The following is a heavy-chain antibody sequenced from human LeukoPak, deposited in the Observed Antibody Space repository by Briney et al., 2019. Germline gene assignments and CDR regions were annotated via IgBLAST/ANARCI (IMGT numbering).Heavy chain of an antibody. CDR2: ISGSGGST. D-gene: IGHD3-16*01. CDR1: GFTFRSYE. CDR3: AKAQGGRLPFDP. J-gene: IGHJ5*02. Sequence: GGSLRLSCEDSGFTFRSYEMNWVRQAPGKGLEWVSAISGSGGSTYYADSVKGRFTISRDNSKNTLYLQMNSLRAEDTAVYYCAKAQGGRLPFDPWGQGTLVTVSS. V-gene: IGHV3-23*01.